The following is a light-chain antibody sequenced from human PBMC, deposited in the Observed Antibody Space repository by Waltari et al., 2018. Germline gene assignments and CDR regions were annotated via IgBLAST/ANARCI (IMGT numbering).Light chain of an antibody. J-gene: IGLJ3*02. CDR2: TNN. CDR3: QTYDNSLIGRV. V-gene: IGLV1-40*01. CDR1: SSNIGAGYA. Sequence: QSVLTQPPSASAALGHSVSISCTVSSSNIGAGYAVHWYQRFPGTAPKLPISTNNNRPSGVPDRFSGSKSGTSASLAITGLQAEDEAHYYCQTYDNSLIGRVFGGGTELTVL.